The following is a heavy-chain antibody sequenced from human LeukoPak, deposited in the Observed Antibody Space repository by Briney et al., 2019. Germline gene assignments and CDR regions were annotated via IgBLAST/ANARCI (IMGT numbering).Heavy chain of an antibody. J-gene: IGHJ3*02. Sequence: GGSLRLSCVASGFTFNIFGMNWVRQAPGKGLEWVAVISYDGSSKYYADSVKGRFTISRDNSKNTLYLQMNSLRAEDTAVYYCARARSSYGYGDAFDIWGQGTMVTVSS. CDR3: ARARSSYGYGDAFDI. CDR1: GFTFNIFG. D-gene: IGHD5-18*01. V-gene: IGHV3-30*03. CDR2: ISYDGSSK.